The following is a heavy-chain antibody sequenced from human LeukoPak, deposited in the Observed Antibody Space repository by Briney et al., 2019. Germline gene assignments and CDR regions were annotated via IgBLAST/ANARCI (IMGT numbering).Heavy chain of an antibody. Sequence: SGTLSLTCTVSGYSISSGYYWGWIRQPPGKGLEWIGSIYHSGSTYYNPSLKSRVTISVDTSNNQFSLKLSSVTAADTAVYYCARARHIVVVTAPFDYWGQGTLVTVSS. CDR3: ARARHIVVVTAPFDY. V-gene: IGHV4-38-2*02. CDR1: GYSISSGYY. D-gene: IGHD2-21*02. CDR2: IYHSGST. J-gene: IGHJ4*02.